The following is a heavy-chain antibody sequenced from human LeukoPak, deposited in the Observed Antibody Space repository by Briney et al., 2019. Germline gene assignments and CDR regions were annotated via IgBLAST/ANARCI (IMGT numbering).Heavy chain of an antibody. V-gene: IGHV4-59*01. Sequence: SETLSLTCTVSGGPISSYYWSWIRQPPGKGLEWIGYIYYSGSTNYNPSLKSRVTISVDTSKNQFSLKLSSVTAADTAVYYCARGYSSGWGNWFDPWGQGTLVTVSS. CDR2: IYYSGST. CDR3: ARGYSSGWGNWFDP. J-gene: IGHJ5*02. CDR1: GGPISSYY. D-gene: IGHD6-19*01.